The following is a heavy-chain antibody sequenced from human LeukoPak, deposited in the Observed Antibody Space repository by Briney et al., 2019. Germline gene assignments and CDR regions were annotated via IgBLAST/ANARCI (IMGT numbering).Heavy chain of an antibody. J-gene: IGHJ4*02. CDR1: GGSFSGYY. V-gene: IGHV4-34*01. CDR2: IYYSGST. Sequence: SETLSLTCVVYGGSFSGYYWSWIRQPPGKGLEWIGSIYYSGSTYYNPSLKSRVTISVDTSKNQFSLKLSSVTAADTAVYYCAAYSSSSYSDYWGQGTLVTVSS. CDR3: AAYSSSSYSDY. D-gene: IGHD6-6*01.